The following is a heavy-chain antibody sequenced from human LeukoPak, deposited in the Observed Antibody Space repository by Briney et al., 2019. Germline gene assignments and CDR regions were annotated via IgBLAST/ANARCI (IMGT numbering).Heavy chain of an antibody. CDR3: ARDWLVRGVTYYYYGMDV. J-gene: IGHJ6*02. V-gene: IGHV3-7*01. CDR2: IKQDGSGI. D-gene: IGHD3-10*01. Sequence: PEGSLRLSCAASGFTFSSYWMNWVRQAPGKGPEWVANIKQDGSGIYYVDSVKGRFTISRDNAKNSLYLQMNSLRAEDTAVYYCARDWLVRGVTYYYYGMDVWGQGTTVTVSS. CDR1: GFTFSSYW.